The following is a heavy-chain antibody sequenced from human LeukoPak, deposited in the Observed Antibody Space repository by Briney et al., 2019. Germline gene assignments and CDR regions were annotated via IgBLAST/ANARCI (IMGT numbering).Heavy chain of an antibody. Sequence: SETLSLTCTVSGGSISSYYWSWIRQPPGKGLEWIGYIYYSGSTSYNPSLNSRVTISVDTSKNQFSLKLSSVTAADTAVYYCARQGYSAYEILDYWGQGTLVTVSS. CDR2: IYYSGST. D-gene: IGHD5-12*01. CDR1: GGSISSYY. J-gene: IGHJ4*02. V-gene: IGHV4-59*08. CDR3: ARQGYSAYEILDY.